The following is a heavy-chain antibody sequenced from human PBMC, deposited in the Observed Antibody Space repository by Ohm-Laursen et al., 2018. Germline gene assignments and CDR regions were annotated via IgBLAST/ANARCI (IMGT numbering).Heavy chain of an antibody. V-gene: IGHV4-4*07. CDR2: VSQIGTP. J-gene: IGHJ5*02. CDR1: DASIDSAK. CDR3: ARDNSNYGWFDP. D-gene: IGHD4-11*01. Sequence: GTLSLTCAVSDASIDSAKWSWVRQSAGKQLEWIGRVSQIGTPSYNPSFGSRVIISVESSKNRVSLVLGAVTAADTAVYFCARDNSNYGWFDPWGQGTLVTVSS.